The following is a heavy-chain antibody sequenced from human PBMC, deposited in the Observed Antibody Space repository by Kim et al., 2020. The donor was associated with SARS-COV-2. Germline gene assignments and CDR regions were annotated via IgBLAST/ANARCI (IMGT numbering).Heavy chain of an antibody. D-gene: IGHD2-15*01. CDR3: ASMRYCRGGSCYWNWFDP. Sequence: SETLSLTCAVYGGSFSGYYWSWIRQPPGKGLEWIGEINHSGSTNYNPSLKSRVTISVDTSKNQFSLKLSSVTAADTAVYYCASMRYCRGGSCYWNWFDPWGQGTLVTVSS. J-gene: IGHJ5*02. CDR2: INHSGST. CDR1: GGSFSGYY. V-gene: IGHV4-34*01.